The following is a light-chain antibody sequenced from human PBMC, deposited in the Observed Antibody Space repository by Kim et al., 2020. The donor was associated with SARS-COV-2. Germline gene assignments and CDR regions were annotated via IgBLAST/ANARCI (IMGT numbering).Light chain of an antibody. J-gene: IGKJ1*01. Sequence: AVGDRVTITCRASQDITNDLGWYQQKPGKAPELLIYASSSLRSGVPSRFSGSGSGTDFTLTISSLQPEDSASYYCLQDHTYPWTFGQGTKVDIK. CDR1: QDITND. CDR2: ASS. CDR3: LQDHTYPWT. V-gene: IGKV1-6*01.